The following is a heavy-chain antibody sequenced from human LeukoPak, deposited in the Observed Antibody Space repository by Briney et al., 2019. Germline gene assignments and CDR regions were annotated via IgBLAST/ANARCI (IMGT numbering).Heavy chain of an antibody. CDR2: IRPSGDNT. V-gene: IGHV3-23*01. CDR3: ARVAGRHWFDP. Sequence: GGSLRLSCAASGFTFSSYDMTWVRQAPGRGLEWVSSIRPSGDNTYYGDSVKGRFIISRDNSKNTVYLQMNNMRVDDTAVYYCARVAGRHWFDPWGQGTLVTVSS. CDR1: GFTFSSYD. D-gene: IGHD6-19*01. J-gene: IGHJ5*02.